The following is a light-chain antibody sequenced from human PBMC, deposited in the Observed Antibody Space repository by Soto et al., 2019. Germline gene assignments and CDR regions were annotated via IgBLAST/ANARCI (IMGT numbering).Light chain of an antibody. CDR3: QQYNSYSL. CDR2: KAS. Sequence: DIQMTQSPSSLSASVGGRVTITCLASQSISSWLAWYQQKPGKAPKLLIYKASNLESGVPSRFSGSGSGTEFTLTISGLQPDDFATYYCQQYNSYSLFGQGTKVDI. J-gene: IGKJ1*01. CDR1: QSISSW. V-gene: IGKV1-5*03.